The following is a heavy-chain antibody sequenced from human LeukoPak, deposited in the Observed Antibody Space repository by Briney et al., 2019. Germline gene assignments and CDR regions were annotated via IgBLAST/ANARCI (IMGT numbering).Heavy chain of an antibody. D-gene: IGHD2-2*01. CDR2: INAGNGNT. CDR1: GYTFTSYA. Sequence: ASVKVSCKASGYTFTSYAMHWVRQAPGQGLKWMGWINAGNGNTKYSQKFQGRVTITRDTSASTAYMELRSLKFEDTAVYFCARDSFGTSRPSDYWGQGTLVTVSS. CDR3: ARDSFGTSRPSDY. J-gene: IGHJ4*02. V-gene: IGHV1-3*01.